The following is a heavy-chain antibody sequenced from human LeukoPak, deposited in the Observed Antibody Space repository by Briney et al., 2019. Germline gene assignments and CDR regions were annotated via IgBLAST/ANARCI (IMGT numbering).Heavy chain of an antibody. J-gene: IGHJ4*02. Sequence: GGSLRLSCTAPGFPFNAYNIHWIRQSPGRGLEWVSFLRNDETEVHYADFAKGRFTISRDRSKNSVYLQMNSLRPDDTALYYCAKDGGRYRFDFWGQGTMVTVSS. CDR3: AKDGGRYRFDF. CDR1: GFPFNAYN. CDR2: LRNDETEV. V-gene: IGHV3-30*02. D-gene: IGHD3-16*02.